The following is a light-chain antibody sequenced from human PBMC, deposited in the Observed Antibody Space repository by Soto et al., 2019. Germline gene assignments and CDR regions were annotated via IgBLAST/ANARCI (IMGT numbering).Light chain of an antibody. J-gene: IGLJ1*01. V-gene: IGLV2-8*01. CDR3: SSYAGSNNV. CDR2: EVS. Sequence: QSVLTQPRSASGSPGQSVTISCTGTSSDVGGYNYVSWYQQHPGKAPKLMIYEVSKRPSGVPDRFSGSKSGNTASLTVSGLQAEDEADYYCSSYAGSNNVFGTGTKLTVL. CDR1: SSDVGGYNY.